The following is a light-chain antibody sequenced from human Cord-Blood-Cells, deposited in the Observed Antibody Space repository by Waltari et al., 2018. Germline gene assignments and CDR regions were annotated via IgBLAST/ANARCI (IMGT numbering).Light chain of an antibody. CDR3: MQALQTPRT. CDR1: QSLLHSNGYNY. Sequence: DSVMTQSPLSLPVTPGEPASISCRSSQSLLHSNGYNYLDWYLQKPGQSPQLLIYLGSNRASWVPDRFSGSGSGTDFTLKISRVEAEDVGVYYCMQALQTPRTFGPGTKVDIK. J-gene: IGKJ3*01. V-gene: IGKV2-28*01. CDR2: LGS.